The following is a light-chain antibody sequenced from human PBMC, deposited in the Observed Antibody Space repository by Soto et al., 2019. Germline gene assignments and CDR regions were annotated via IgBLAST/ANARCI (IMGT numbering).Light chain of an antibody. CDR3: QSYDATNQV. J-gene: IGLJ3*02. CDR2: EDN. V-gene: IGLV6-57*01. CDR1: SGSIASNY. Sequence: NFMLTQPHSVSESPGKTVIISCTRSSGSIASNYVQWYQHRPGSSTTTVIYEDNQRPSGVPDRFSGSIDSSSNSASLTISGLETEDEADYFCQSYDATNQVFGGGTKLTVL.